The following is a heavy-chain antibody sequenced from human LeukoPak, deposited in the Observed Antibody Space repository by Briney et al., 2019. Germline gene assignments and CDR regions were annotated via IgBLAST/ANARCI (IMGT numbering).Heavy chain of an antibody. Sequence: GGSLRLSCAASGFTFTSYWMHWVRQAPGKGLVWVSRINSDGSSTSYADSVKGRFTISRDNAKNTLYLQMNSLRAEDTAVYYCARVGGGLDYGDYPSPIDYWGQGTLVTVSS. D-gene: IGHD4-17*01. V-gene: IGHV3-74*01. CDR1: GFTFTSYW. CDR2: INSDGSST. CDR3: ARVGGGLDYGDYPSPIDY. J-gene: IGHJ4*02.